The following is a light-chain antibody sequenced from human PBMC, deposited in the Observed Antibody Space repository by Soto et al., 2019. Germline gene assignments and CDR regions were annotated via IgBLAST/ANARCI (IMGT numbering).Light chain of an antibody. CDR2: AVS. CDR1: QSIGNY. CDR3: RQRYNGPTWT. V-gene: IGKV1-39*01. Sequence: DIQMTQSPSSLSASVGDRVTITCRASQSIGNYLHWYQQKPGKAPKLLIYAVSSLQNGVPSRFSGSGSGTDVTPTISSLQPEDFVAFYCRQRYNGPTWTFGQGTKVEIK. J-gene: IGKJ1*01.